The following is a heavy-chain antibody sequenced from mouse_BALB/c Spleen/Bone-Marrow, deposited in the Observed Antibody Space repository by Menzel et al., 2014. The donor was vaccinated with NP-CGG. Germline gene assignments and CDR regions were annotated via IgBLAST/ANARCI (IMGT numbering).Heavy chain of an antibody. Sequence: VKLVESGPGLVAPSQSPSITCTVSGFSLTSYGVHWVRQPPGKGLEWLGVIWAGGSTNYNSALMSRLSISKDNSKSQVFLKMNGLQTDDTAMYYCARVSSTMITTVFAYWGQGTLVTVSA. D-gene: IGHD2-4*01. CDR2: IWAGGST. CDR3: ARVSSTMITTVFAY. V-gene: IGHV2-9*02. CDR1: GFSLTSYG. J-gene: IGHJ3*01.